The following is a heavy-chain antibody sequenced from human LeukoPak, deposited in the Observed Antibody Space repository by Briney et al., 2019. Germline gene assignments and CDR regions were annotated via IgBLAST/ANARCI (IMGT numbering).Heavy chain of an antibody. Sequence: ASVKLSCKASGYTFTGYYMHWGRQAPGQRLEWMGWINPNSGGTNYAQKFQCRVTMTRDTSISLAYMELSRLRSDDTAVYCCGRNRGPSWFDYWGQGTLVTVSS. D-gene: IGHD1/OR15-1a*01. CDR2: INPNSGGT. CDR3: GRNRGPSWFDY. V-gene: IGHV1-2*02. J-gene: IGHJ4*02. CDR1: GYTFTGYY.